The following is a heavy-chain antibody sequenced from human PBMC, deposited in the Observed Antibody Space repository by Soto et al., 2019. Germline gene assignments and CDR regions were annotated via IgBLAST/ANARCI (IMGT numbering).Heavy chain of an antibody. V-gene: IGHV3-64D*06. CDR2: ISINGGNT. Sequence: EVQLVESGGGLVQPGGSLRLSCSASGFTFSSYAMHWVRQAPGKGLEYVSAISINGGNTYYADSVRGRFTISRDNSKNTRYLQMSSLRPEDTAVYYCARDLTYYYDSSGPLDYWGQGTLVTVSS. CDR1: GFTFSSYA. D-gene: IGHD3-22*01. CDR3: ARDLTYYYDSSGPLDY. J-gene: IGHJ4*02.